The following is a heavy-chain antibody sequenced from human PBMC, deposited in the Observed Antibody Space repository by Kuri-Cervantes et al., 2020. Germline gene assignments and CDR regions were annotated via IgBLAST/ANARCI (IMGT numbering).Heavy chain of an antibody. V-gene: IGHV3-7*01. D-gene: IGHD5-24*01. CDR2: INQDGSET. J-gene: IGHJ4*02. Sequence: GGSLRLSCAASGFTFSSYSMNWVRQTPGKGLEWVANINQDGSETYYVDSVKGRFTISRDNAKNSLFLQVTSLTAEDTAIYYCARAGAINTVDFWGRGTLVTVSS. CDR3: ARAGAINTVDF. CDR1: GFTFSSYS.